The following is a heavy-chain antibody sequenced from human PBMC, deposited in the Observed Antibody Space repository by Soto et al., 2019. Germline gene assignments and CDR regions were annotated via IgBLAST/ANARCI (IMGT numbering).Heavy chain of an antibody. V-gene: IGHV1-69*12. Sequence: QVKLGQYGPEVKKPGSSVKVSCKTSGDSVRMYGFSWVRQAPGQGHEWMGGIIPFFVTANYAQKFQNRVTITADESTNTVYLELSNMRNGDTAIYFCARDGGKQMFLSPVAHWGQGGLVTVS. CDR3: ARDGGKQMFLSPVAH. CDR2: IIPFFVTA. D-gene: IGHD1-26*01. J-gene: IGHJ4*02. CDR1: GDSVRMYG.